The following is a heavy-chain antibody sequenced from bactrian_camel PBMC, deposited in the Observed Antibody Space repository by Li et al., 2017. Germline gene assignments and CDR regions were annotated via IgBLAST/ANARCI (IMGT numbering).Heavy chain of an antibody. V-gene: IGHV3S40*01. D-gene: IGHD6*01. Sequence: VQLVESGGGSVQAGGSLDLSCVASGVTLGTNYMGWFRRAPGKEREGIATMYTGADSSTYYADSVKGRFTISHDNAKQTVYLQMDSLKPEDTAMYYCAARSGSWCRPEYGGWYWGQGTQVTVS. J-gene: IGHJ4*01. CDR1: GVTLGTNY. CDR2: MYTGADSST. CDR3: AARSGSWCRPEYGGWY.